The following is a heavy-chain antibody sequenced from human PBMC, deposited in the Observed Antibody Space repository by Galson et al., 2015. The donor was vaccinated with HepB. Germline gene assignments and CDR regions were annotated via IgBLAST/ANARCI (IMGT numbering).Heavy chain of an antibody. CDR3: ARVDVSSDLDY. Sequence: SLRLSCAASGFTFSSYWMHWVRQAPGKGLVWVSYINSDGSTTRYADSVKGRFTISRDNAKNTLYLQMNSLRAEDTAVYYCARVDVSSDLDYWGQGTLVTVSS. CDR1: GFTFSSYW. CDR2: INSDGSTT. V-gene: IGHV3-74*01. D-gene: IGHD3-10*01. J-gene: IGHJ4*02.